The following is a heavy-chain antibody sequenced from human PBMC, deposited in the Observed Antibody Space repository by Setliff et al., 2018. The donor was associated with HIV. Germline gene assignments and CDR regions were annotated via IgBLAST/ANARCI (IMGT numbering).Heavy chain of an antibody. V-gene: IGHV3-21*01. D-gene: IGHD3-10*01. J-gene: IGHJ6*02. CDR3: ARSVIGYYYYGMDV. CDR2: ISSSSSYI. Sequence: PGGSLRLSCAASGFTFSSYWMSWVRQAPGKGLEWVSSISSSSSYIYYADSVKGRFTISRDNAKNSLYLQMNSLRAEDTAVYYCARSVIGYYYYGMDVWGQGTLVTVSS. CDR1: GFTFSSYW.